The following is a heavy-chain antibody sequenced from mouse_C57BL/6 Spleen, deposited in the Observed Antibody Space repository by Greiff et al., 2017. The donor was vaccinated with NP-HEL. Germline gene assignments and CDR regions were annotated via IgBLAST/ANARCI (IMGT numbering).Heavy chain of an antibody. CDR3: ARQRIYYDYDDAMDY. D-gene: IGHD2-4*01. CDR1: GFSLTSYG. J-gene: IGHJ4*01. V-gene: IGHV2-6-1*01. CDR2: IWSDGST. Sequence: VMLVESGPGLVAPSQSLSITCTVSGFSLTSYGVHWVRQPPGKGLEWLVVIWSDGSTTYNSALKSRLSISKDNSKSQVFLKMNSLQTDDTAMYYCARQRIYYDYDDAMDYWGQGTSVTVSS.